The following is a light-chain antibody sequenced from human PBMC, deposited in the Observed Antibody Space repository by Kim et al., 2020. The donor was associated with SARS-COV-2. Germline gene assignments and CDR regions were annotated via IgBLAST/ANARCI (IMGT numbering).Light chain of an antibody. CDR1: TGAVTSGHY. CDR3: LLSYSGALVV. V-gene: IGLV7-46*01. CDR2: DTN. J-gene: IGLJ2*01. Sequence: GGTVTLTGGSSTGAVTSGHYPYWFQQKPGQAPRTLIFDTNNKHSWTPARFSGSLLGGKAALTLSGAQPEDEAEYYCLLSYSGALVVFGGGTQLTVL.